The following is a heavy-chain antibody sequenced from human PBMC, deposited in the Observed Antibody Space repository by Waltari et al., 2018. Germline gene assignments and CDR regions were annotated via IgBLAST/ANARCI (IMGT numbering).Heavy chain of an antibody. D-gene: IGHD5-18*01. CDR1: EFTFSDSA. CDR3: TRRVDTGVDNYYYSGLDV. V-gene: IGHV3-73*01. J-gene: IGHJ6*02. Sequence: EVQLVESGGGLVQPGGSLKLSCAASEFTFSDSAIHWVRQASGKGREGVGRVRNKLNSCETAYGASVKGRFTVSRDDSKNTPYLQMNSLKTEDTAIYYCTRRVDTGVDNYYYSGLDVWGRGTTVTVSS. CDR2: VRNKLNSCET.